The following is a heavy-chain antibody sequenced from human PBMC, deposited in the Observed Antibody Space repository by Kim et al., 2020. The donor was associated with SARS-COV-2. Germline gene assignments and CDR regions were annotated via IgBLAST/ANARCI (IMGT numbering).Heavy chain of an antibody. CDR3: ARGSTAVTPPSN. V-gene: IGHV4-31*03. J-gene: IGHJ4*02. CDR2: IYYSGST. Sequence: SETLSLTCTVSSGSISSGAYYWSWIRQNPGKGLEWIGYIYYSGSTYYNPSLKSRVTISVDTSKNQLSLKLSSVTAADTAVYYCARGSTAVTPPSNWGQGTLVTVSS. D-gene: IGHD4-17*01. CDR1: SGSISSGAYY.